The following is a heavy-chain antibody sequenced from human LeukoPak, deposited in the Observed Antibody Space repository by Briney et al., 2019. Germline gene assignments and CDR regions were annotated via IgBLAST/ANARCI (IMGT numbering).Heavy chain of an antibody. V-gene: IGHV3-7*04. Sequence: PGGSLRLSCAASGLTFSSYWMSWVRLAPGKGLEWVANIKQDGSEKYYVDSVKGRFTISRDNAKNSLYLQMNSLRVEDTAVYYCARAAFDWLSYFDYWGQGTLVTVSS. D-gene: IGHD3-9*01. CDR1: GLTFSSYW. J-gene: IGHJ4*02. CDR3: ARAAFDWLSYFDY. CDR2: IKQDGSEK.